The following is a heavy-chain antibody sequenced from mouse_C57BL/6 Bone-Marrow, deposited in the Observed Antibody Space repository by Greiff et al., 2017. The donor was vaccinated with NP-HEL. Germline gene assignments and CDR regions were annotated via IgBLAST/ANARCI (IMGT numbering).Heavy chain of an antibody. D-gene: IGHD4-1*02. CDR2: INPCRGYY. V-gene: IGHV1-7*01. J-gene: IGHJ4*01. Sequence: QVQLLQSGAELAKPGASVKLSCKASGYTFNSYWMQWVKQRPGQGLEWIGYINPCRGYYNYNHKFKGKATLTADKSSSTAYMQLSSLTYEDSAVYYCARYRASTGTRAMDYWGQGTSVTVSS. CDR1: GYTFNSYW. CDR3: ARYRASTGTRAMDY.